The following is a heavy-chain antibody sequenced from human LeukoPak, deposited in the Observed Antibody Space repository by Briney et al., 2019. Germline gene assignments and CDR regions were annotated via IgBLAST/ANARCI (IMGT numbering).Heavy chain of an antibody. CDR3: ASRYYYDSSGYLY. CDR1: GFTFGYYA. V-gene: IGHV3-49*04. J-gene: IGHJ4*02. CDR2: IRSKAYGGTT. D-gene: IGHD3-22*01. Sequence: GGSLRLSCTASGFTFGYYAMSWVRHAPGKGLERVGLIRSKAYGGTTEYAASVKGRFTISRNDSKSIAYLQMNSLKTEDTAVYYCASRYYYDSSGYLYWGQGTLVTVSS.